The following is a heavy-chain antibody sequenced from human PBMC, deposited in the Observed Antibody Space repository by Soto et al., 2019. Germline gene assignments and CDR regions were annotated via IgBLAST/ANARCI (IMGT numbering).Heavy chain of an antibody. CDR1: GFTFSDYY. V-gene: IGHV3-11*01. D-gene: IGHD5-18*01. CDR2: ITSSGSTT. J-gene: IGHJ4*02. Sequence: QVQLVESGGDLVKPGGSLRLSCAASGFTFSDYYMSWIRQAPGKGLEWVSSITSSGSTTYYTDSVKGRFTISRDNAKNSLYLQMNSLRAEDTAVYYCARERYSYGPYYFDYWCQGTVVTVSS. CDR3: ARERYSYGPYYFDY.